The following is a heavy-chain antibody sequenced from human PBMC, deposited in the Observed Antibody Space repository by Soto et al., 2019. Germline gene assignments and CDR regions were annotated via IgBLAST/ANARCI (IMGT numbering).Heavy chain of an antibody. V-gene: IGHV1-69*01. CDR2: IIPIFGTA. J-gene: IGHJ5*02. CDR1: GGTFSSYA. CDR3: ARDLGMSVVVPRFDP. Sequence: QVQLVQSGAEVKKPGSSVKVSCKASGGTFSSYAISWVRQAPGQGLEWMGGIIPIFGTANYAQKFQGRVTITADESTITAYIELSSLRFEDTAVYYCARDLGMSVVVPRFDPWGQGTLVTVSS. D-gene: IGHD3-22*01.